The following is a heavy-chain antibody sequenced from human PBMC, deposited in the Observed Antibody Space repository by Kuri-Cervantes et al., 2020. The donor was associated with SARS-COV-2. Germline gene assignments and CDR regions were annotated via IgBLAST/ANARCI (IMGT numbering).Heavy chain of an antibody. Sequence: GESLKISCAASGFTFSSYSMNWVRQAPGKGLEWVSYISSSSSTIYCADSVKGRFTISRDNAKNSLYLQMNSLRDEDTAVYYCARAPEGYCYGSESTNYYYYGMDVWGQGTTVTVSS. CDR2: ISSSSSTI. D-gene: IGHD3-10*01. CDR3: ARAPEGYCYGSESTNYYYYGMDV. J-gene: IGHJ6*02. CDR1: GFTFSSYS. V-gene: IGHV3-48*02.